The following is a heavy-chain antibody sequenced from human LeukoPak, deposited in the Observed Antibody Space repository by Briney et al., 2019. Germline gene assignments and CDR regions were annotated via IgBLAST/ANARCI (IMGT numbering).Heavy chain of an antibody. CDR1: GGSISGDY. Sequence: SETLSLPCTVSGGSISGDYWTWLRQPPGKGLEWMGYIYYSGSTNYNPSLKSRVTISVDASKNQFSLKLRSVTAADTAVYYCARAGQPWLRYSFDSCGEGGPVTVSS. CDR3: ARAGQPWLRYSFDS. CDR2: IYYSGST. V-gene: IGHV4-59*01. J-gene: IGHJ4*02. D-gene: IGHD5-24*01.